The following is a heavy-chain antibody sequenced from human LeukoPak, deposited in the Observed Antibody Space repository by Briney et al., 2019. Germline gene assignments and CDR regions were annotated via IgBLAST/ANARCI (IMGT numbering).Heavy chain of an antibody. D-gene: IGHD3-16*02. Sequence: GGSLRLSCAASGFTFSNFAMSWVRQAPGKGLEWVSVISGSGSRTYYADSVKGRFTISRDNSRNTIYLQMTSLRAEDTAVYYCARTYSWSLSRFDYWGQGTLVTVSS. J-gene: IGHJ4*02. CDR2: ISGSGSRT. V-gene: IGHV3-23*01. CDR1: GFTFSNFA. CDR3: ARTYSWSLSRFDY.